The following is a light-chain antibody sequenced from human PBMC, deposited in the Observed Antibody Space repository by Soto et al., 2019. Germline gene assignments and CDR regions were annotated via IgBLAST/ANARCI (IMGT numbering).Light chain of an antibody. CDR1: QSVSSSY. J-gene: IGKJ1*01. CDR3: QQYGSPTWT. Sequence: EIVLTQSPGTLSLSPGERATLSCRASQSVSSSYLAWYQQKPGQAPRLLIYAASSRATGIPDRLSGSGSGTDFTLTISRLEPEDFAVYYCQQYGSPTWTFGQGTKVEIK. V-gene: IGKV3-20*01. CDR2: AAS.